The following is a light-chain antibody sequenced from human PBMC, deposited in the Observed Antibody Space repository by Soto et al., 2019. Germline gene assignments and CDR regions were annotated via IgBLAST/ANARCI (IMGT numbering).Light chain of an antibody. J-gene: IGKJ1*01. CDR3: QHYNSYSEA. CDR2: KAS. V-gene: IGKV1-5*03. Sequence: DLQMTQSPSTLSASVGDRVTITCRASQSISNWLAWYQQKPGKAPKLLIYKASSLESGVPSRFSGSGSGTDFTLTISSLQPDDFATYYCQHYNSYSEAFGQGTKVDIK. CDR1: QSISNW.